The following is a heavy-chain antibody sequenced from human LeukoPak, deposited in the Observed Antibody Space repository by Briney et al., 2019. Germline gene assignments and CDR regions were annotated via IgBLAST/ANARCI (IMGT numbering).Heavy chain of an antibody. CDR1: GYTFTGYY. D-gene: IGHD3-10*01. V-gene: IGHV1-2*02. Sequence: ASVSLSCTASGYTFTGYYMHWVRQAPSHGLEWMGWINPNSSGTNYAQTFQARVTMTRDKSIRTTYTYLSRLRSDATARHFFSCDSGAGSDYNCQSWGQGTLVTVAS. CDR3: SCDSGAGSDYNCQS. CDR2: INPNSSGT. J-gene: IGHJ5*02.